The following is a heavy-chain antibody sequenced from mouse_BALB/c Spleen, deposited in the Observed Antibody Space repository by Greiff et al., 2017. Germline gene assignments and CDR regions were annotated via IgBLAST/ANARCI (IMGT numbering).Heavy chain of an antibody. V-gene: IGHV1-82*01. J-gene: IGHJ2*01. CDR3: ARGGYDYGDY. CDR2: IYPGDGDT. Sequence: QVQLKQSGPELVKPGASVKISCKASGYAFSSSWMNWVKQRPGQGLEWIGRIYPGDGDTNYNGKFKGKATLTADKSSSTAYMQLSSLTSVDSAVYFCARGGYDYGDYWGQGTTLTVSS. D-gene: IGHD2-4*01. CDR1: GYAFSSSW.